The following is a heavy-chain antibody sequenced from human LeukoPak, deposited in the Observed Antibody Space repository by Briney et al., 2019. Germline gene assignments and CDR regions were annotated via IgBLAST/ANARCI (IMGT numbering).Heavy chain of an antibody. Sequence: ASVKVSCKASGYTFTGYYMHWVRQAPEQGLEWMGWINPNSGGTNYAQKFQGRVTMTRDTSISTAYMELSRLRSDDTAVYYCARDTAGGDSSGYWAFDIWGQGTMVTVSS. V-gene: IGHV1-2*02. J-gene: IGHJ3*02. CDR1: GYTFTGYY. D-gene: IGHD3-22*01. CDR2: INPNSGGT. CDR3: ARDTAGGDSSGYWAFDI.